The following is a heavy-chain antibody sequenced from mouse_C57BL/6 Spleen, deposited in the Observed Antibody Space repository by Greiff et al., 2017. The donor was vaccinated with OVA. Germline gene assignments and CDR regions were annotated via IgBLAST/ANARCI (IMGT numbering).Heavy chain of an antibody. CDR2: IYPSDSET. J-gene: IGHJ2*01. D-gene: IGHD4-1*01. V-gene: IGHV1-61*01. CDR3: ARSGTEGNYFDD. CDR1: GYTFTSYW. Sequence: QVQLQQPGAELVRPGSSVKLSCKASGYTFTSYWMDWVKQRPGQGLEWIGNIYPSDSETHYNQKFKDKATLTVDKSSSTAYMQLSSLTSEDSAVYYCARSGTEGNYFDDWGQGTTLTVSS.